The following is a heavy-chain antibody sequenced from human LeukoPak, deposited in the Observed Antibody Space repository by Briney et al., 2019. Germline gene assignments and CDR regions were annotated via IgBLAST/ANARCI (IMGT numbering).Heavy chain of an antibody. CDR2: FDPVHGER. Sequence: VASVKVSCKVSGYSLNEVSIHWVRQAPGKGPEWMGHFDPVHGERIYAQQFQGRVIMTEDTSSNTAYLDVRSLRYNDTAVYYCATDLSYADWGEGTTVTLSS. V-gene: IGHV1-24*01. D-gene: IGHD3-10*01. J-gene: IGHJ4*02. CDR3: ATDLSYAD. CDR1: GYSLNEVS.